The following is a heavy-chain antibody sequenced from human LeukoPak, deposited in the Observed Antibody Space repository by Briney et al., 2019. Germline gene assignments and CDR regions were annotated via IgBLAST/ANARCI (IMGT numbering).Heavy chain of an antibody. CDR3: ARDDYGDYQGRMDV. V-gene: IGHV3-33*01. CDR2: IWYDGSNK. Sequence: RSLRLSFAASGFPFSSYGMHWVRPAPGKGLEWVAVIWYDGSNKYYADSVKGRFTISRDNSKNTLYLQMNSLRAEDTAVYYCARDDYGDYQGRMDVWGKGTTVTVSS. CDR1: GFPFSSYG. D-gene: IGHD4-17*01. J-gene: IGHJ6*04.